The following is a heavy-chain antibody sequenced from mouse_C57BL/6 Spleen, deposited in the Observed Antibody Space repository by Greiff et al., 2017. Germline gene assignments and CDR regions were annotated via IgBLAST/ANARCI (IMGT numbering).Heavy chain of an antibody. Sequence: QVTLKVSGPGILQPSQTLSLTCSFSGFSLSTFGMGVGWIRQPSGKGLVWLAHPWWDDDKYYNQAPKSPLTISKDTSKNQVFLKIANVDTADTATYYCARIEGKLRRFDYWGQGTTLTVSS. CDR3: ARIEGKLRRFDY. CDR2: PWWDDDK. V-gene: IGHV8-8*01. D-gene: IGHD2-4*01. J-gene: IGHJ2*01. CDR1: GFSLSTFGMG.